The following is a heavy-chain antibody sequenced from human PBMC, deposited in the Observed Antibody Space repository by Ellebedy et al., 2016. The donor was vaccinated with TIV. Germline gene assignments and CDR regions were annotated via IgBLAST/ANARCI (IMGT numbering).Heavy chain of an antibody. D-gene: IGHD3-22*01. CDR2: ISAYNGNT. CDR3: ARASYDSSGTVNDY. Sequence: AASVKVSCKASGYTFTSYGISWVRQAPGQGLEWMGWISAYNGNTNYAQKLQGRVTITADKSTSTAYMELSSLRSEDTAVYYCARASYDSSGTVNDYWGQGTLVTVSS. CDR1: GYTFTSYG. J-gene: IGHJ4*02. V-gene: IGHV1-18*01.